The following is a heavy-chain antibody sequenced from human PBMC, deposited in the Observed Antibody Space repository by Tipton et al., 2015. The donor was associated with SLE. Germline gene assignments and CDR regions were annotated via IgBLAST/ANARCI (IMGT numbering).Heavy chain of an antibody. J-gene: IGHJ4*02. V-gene: IGHV4-4*08. CDR1: GGSISSYY. Sequence: PGLVKPSETLSLTCTVSGGSISSYYWSWIRQPPGKGLEWIGYIYTSGSTNYNPSLTSRVTISVDTSKNQFSLKLSSVTAADTAVYYCASFDYGDYWYWGQGTLVTVSS. CDR3: ASFDYGDYWY. D-gene: IGHD4-17*01. CDR2: IYTSGST.